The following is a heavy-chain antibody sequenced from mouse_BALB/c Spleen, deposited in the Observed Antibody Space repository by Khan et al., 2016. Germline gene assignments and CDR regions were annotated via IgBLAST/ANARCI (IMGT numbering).Heavy chain of an antibody. J-gene: IGHJ4*01. CDR3: ARGMYGYDDAMDC. D-gene: IGHD2-2*01. CDR2: IRNKPNGYTT. V-gene: IGHV7-3*02. Sequence: EVELVESGGGLVQPGTSLRLSCTTSGFTFTDYYMSWVRQPPGKALEWLGFIRNKPNGYTTACNASVKGRFTISRDNSHSFLYLQMNTLRAEDSYTYYCARGMYGYDDAMDCWGQGTSVTFSS. CDR1: GFTFTDYY.